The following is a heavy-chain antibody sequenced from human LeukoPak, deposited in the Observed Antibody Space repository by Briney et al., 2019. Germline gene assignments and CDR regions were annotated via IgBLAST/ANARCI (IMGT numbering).Heavy chain of an antibody. J-gene: IGHJ6*04. CDR2: ISAYNGNT. V-gene: IGHV1-18*01. CDR3: AELGITMIGGV. CDR1: GYTSTSYG. Sequence: ASVKVSCKASGYTSTSYGISWVRQAPGQGFEWMGWISAYNGNTNYAQKFQGRVTMTTDTSTSTAYMELNSLRSDDTAVYYCAELGITMIGGVWGKGTTVTISS. D-gene: IGHD3-10*02.